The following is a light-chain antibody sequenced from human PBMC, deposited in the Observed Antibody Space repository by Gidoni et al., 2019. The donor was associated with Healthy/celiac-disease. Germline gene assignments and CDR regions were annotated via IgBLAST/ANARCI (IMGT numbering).Light chain of an antibody. CDR1: SPNIGSNY. CDR2: RNN. CDR3: AAWDDSLSGRV. J-gene: IGLJ3*02. V-gene: IGLV1-47*01. Sequence: VLTQPPSPSGTPGQRVTIPCSGSSPNIGSNYVYWYQQLPGTAPKLLIYRNNQRPPGVSDRFSGSKSGTSASLAISGLRSEDEADYYCAAWDDSLSGRVFGGGTKLTVL.